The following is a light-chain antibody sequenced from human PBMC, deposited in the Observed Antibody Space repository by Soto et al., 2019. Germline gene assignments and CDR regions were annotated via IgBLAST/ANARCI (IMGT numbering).Light chain of an antibody. V-gene: IGKV1-5*03. J-gene: IGKJ4*01. CDR1: QTISSW. CDR2: KAS. Sequence: NQITQSPSTRSSSVRGKVTITLRASQTISSWLAWFQQKPGKAPKLLIYKASTVESGVPSRFSGSGSGTEFTLTISSLQTDDFASYYCLHYSTYPLTFGGGTKVDIK. CDR3: LHYSTYPLT.